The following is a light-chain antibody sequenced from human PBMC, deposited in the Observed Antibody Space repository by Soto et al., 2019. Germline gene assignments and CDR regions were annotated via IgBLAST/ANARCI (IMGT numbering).Light chain of an antibody. CDR2: EVS. Sequence: QSVLTQPASVSGSPGQSINISCTGTSSDVGGYNYVSWYQQHPGKAPKLMIYEVSNRPSGVSNRFSGSKSGNTASLTISGLQAEDEADYYCSSYTSSSTLEVFGTGTKLTVL. CDR1: SSDVGGYNY. CDR3: SSYTSSSTLEV. V-gene: IGLV2-14*01. J-gene: IGLJ1*01.